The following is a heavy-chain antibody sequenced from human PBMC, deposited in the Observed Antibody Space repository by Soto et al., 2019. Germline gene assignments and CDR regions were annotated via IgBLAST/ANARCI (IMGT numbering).Heavy chain of an antibody. CDR1: GYTFTSYA. CDR3: ARDGVYSSSWYSY. CDR2: INAGNGNT. V-gene: IGHV1-3*01. J-gene: IGHJ4*02. D-gene: IGHD6-13*01. Sequence: QVQLVQSGAEVKRPGASVKVSCKASGYTFTSYAMHWVRQAPGQRLEWMGWINAGNGNTKYSQKFQGRVTITRDTSASTAYMELSSLRAEDTAVYYCARDGVYSSSWYSYWGQGTLVTVSS.